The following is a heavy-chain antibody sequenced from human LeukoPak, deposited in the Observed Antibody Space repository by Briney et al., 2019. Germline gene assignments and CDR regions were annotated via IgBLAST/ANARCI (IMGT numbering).Heavy chain of an antibody. Sequence: GGSLRLSCAASGFTFSSYGMHWVRQAPGKGLEWVAFIRYDGSNKYYADSVKGRFTISRDDSKNTLYLQMNSLRAEDTAVYYCARASPAYCSSTSCYRAFDIWGQGTMVTVSS. V-gene: IGHV3-30*02. D-gene: IGHD2-2*02. CDR3: ARASPAYCSSTSCYRAFDI. CDR1: GFTFSSYG. CDR2: IRYDGSNK. J-gene: IGHJ3*02.